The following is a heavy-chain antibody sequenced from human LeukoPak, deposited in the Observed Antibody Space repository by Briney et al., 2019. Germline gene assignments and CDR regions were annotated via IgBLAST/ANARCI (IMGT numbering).Heavy chain of an antibody. CDR2: IYPGDSDT. CDR1: GYSFTSYW. Sequence: GASLKISCKGSGYSFTSYWIGWVRQLPGKGLEWMGIIYPGDSDTRYSPSFQGQVTISADKSISTAYLQWSSLKASDTAMYYCARHRRIAAAGMVWFDPWGQGTPVTVSS. D-gene: IGHD6-13*01. CDR3: ARHRRIAAAGMVWFDP. J-gene: IGHJ5*02. V-gene: IGHV5-51*01.